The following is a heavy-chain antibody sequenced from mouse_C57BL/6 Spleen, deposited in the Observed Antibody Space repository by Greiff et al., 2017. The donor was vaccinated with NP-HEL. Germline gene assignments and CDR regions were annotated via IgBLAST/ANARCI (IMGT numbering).Heavy chain of an antibody. CDR3: ARQERSYFDY. J-gene: IGHJ2*01. V-gene: IGHV5-4*03. D-gene: IGHD1-1*01. CDR1: GFTFSSYA. Sequence: DVKLVESGGGLVKPGGSLKLSCAASGFTFSSYAMSWVRQTPEKRLEWVATISDGGSYTYYPDNVKGRFTISRDNAKNNLYLQMSHLKSEDTAMYYCARQERSYFDYWGQGTTLTVSS. CDR2: ISDGGSYT.